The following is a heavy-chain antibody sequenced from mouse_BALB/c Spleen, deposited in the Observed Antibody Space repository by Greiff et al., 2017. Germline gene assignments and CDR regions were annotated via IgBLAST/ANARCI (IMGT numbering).Heavy chain of an antibody. CDR1: GFSLTGYG. CDR2: IWGDGST. D-gene: IGHD3-3*01. CDR3: ARQGDPYYYAMDY. Sequence: VKLMESGPGLVAPSQSLSITCTVSGFSLTGYGVNWVRQPPGKGLEWLGMIWGDGSTDYNSALKSRLSISKDNSKSQVFLKMNSLQTDDTAMYYCARQGDPYYYAMDYWGQGTSVTVSS. V-gene: IGHV2-6-7*01. J-gene: IGHJ4*01.